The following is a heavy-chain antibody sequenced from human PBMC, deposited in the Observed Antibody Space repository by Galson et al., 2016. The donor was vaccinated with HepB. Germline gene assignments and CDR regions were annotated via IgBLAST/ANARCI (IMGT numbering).Heavy chain of an antibody. CDR2: ISYDGSSK. Sequence: SLRLSCASSGSTFSSDTMHWVRQAPGKGLEWVAVISYDGSSKLYADSVKGRFTISRDNSKSTLFLQMNSLRAEDTAVYFCATTSQLRVTIFHLDYWGQGTLVTVSS. CDR1: GSTFSSDT. V-gene: IGHV3-30-3*01. CDR3: ATTSQLRVTIFHLDY. J-gene: IGHJ4*02. D-gene: IGHD3-3*01.